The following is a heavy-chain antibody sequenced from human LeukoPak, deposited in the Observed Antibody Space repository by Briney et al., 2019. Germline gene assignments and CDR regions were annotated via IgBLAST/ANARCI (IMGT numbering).Heavy chain of an antibody. CDR3: AKPAGTYFDY. D-gene: IGHD6-13*01. J-gene: IGHJ4*02. V-gene: IGHV3-30*18. Sequence: GGSLRLSCAASGFTFSSCGMHWVRQAPGKGLEWVAVISYDGSNKYYADSVKGRFTISRDNSKNTLYLQMNSLRAEDTAVYYCAKPAGTYFDYWGQGTLVTVSS. CDR2: ISYDGSNK. CDR1: GFTFSSCG.